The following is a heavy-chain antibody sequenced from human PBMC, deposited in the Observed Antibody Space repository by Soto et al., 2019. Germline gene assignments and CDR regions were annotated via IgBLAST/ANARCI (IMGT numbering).Heavy chain of an antibody. CDR1: GGSISSGGYY. CDR2: IYYSGST. Sequence: PSETLSLTCTVSGGSISSGGYYWSWIRQHPGKGLEWIGYIYYSGSTYYNPSLKSRVTISVDTSKNQFSLKLSSVTAADTAVYYCASGGDIVVVPAAGLHFDYWGQGTLVTVSS. CDR3: ASGGDIVVVPAAGLHFDY. V-gene: IGHV4-31*03. D-gene: IGHD2-2*01. J-gene: IGHJ4*02.